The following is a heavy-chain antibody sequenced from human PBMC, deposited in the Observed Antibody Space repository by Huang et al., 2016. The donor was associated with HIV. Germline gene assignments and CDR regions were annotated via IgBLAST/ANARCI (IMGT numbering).Heavy chain of an antibody. Sequence: QVQLQQWGAGLLKPSETLSLTCAVYGGSFSGYYWTWLRQPPGKGLEWIGDINHSGSNNSNASLKSRVTTSVDTSKNQFSLKLSSVIAADTAIYYCARGTWEGYFDFWGRGTLVTVSS. J-gene: IGHJ2*01. CDR3: ARGTWEGYFDF. CDR2: INHSGSN. CDR1: GGSFSGYY. V-gene: IGHV4-34*01. D-gene: IGHD1-26*01.